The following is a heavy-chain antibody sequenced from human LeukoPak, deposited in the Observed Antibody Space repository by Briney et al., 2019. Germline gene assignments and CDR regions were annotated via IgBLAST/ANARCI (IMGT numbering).Heavy chain of an antibody. CDR2: ISDGGTRT. V-gene: IGHV3-23*01. J-gene: IGHJ4*02. CDR3: AKSPYSSSSDYFDY. D-gene: IGHD6-6*01. CDR1: GFTFSSYA. Sequence: GGSLRLSCAVSGFTFSSYAMSWVRQAPTKGLEWVSTISDGGTRTYYADYVKGRFTISRDNPKNTVYLEMNSLRAEDTAVYYCAKSPYSSSSDYFDYWGQGTLVTVSS.